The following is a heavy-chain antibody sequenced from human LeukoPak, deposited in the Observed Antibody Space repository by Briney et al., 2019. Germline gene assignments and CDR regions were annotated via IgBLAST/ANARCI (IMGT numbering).Heavy chain of an antibody. D-gene: IGHD1-26*01. CDR2: IYTSGST. CDR3: ARHSGTFYYYYYMDV. J-gene: IGHJ6*03. Sequence: TSSETLSLTCTVSGGSISSYYWSWIRQPAGKGLEWIGRIYTSGSTNYNPSLKSRVTISVDTSKNQFSLKLSSVTAADTAVYYCARHSGTFYYYYYMDVWGKGTSVTVPS. CDR1: GGSISSYY. V-gene: IGHV4-4*07.